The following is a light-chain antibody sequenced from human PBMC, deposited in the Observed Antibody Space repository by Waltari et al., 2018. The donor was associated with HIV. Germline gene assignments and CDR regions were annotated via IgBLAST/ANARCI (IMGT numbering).Light chain of an antibody. CDR1: NSHLRNNA. CDR3: AAWDDTLNGFV. V-gene: IGLV1-36*01. CDR2: YFN. J-gene: IGLJ1*01. Sequence: QSVLTQPPSVSESPRPRFTLSSSGTNSHLRNNALTWYQQLPGKSPKLIFYYFNLLSSGVSDRFSGSKSGASAALAISGLQSEDEADYYCAAWDDTLNGFVFGSGTRVTVL.